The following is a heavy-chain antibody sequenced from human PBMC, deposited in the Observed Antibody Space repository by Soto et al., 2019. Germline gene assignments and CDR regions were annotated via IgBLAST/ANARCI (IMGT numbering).Heavy chain of an antibody. CDR2: IKQDGSEK. V-gene: IGHV3-7*01. D-gene: IGHD3-10*01. CDR1: GFTFSSYW. J-gene: IGHJ5*02. CDR3: ARYYYGSGSSFDP. Sequence: GGSLRLSCAASGFTFSSYWMSWVRQAPGKGLEWVANIKQDGSEKYYVDSVKGRFTISRDNAKNSLYLQMNSLRAEDTAVYYCARYYYGSGSSFDPWGQGTLVTVSS.